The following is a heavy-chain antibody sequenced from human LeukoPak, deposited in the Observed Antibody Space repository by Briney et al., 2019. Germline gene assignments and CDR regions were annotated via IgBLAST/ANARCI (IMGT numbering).Heavy chain of an antibody. V-gene: IGHV3-9*01. Sequence: PGRSLRLSCAASGFTFDDYAMHWVRHAPGKGLEWVSGISWNSGSIGYADSAKGRFTISRDNAKNSLYLQMNSLRAEDTALYYCAKDGRGYAFDIWGQGTMVTVSS. J-gene: IGHJ3*02. D-gene: IGHD3-10*01. CDR2: ISWNSGSI. CDR3: AKDGRGYAFDI. CDR1: GFTFDDYA.